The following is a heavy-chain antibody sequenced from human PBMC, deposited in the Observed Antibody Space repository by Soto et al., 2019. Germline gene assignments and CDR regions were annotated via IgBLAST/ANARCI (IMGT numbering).Heavy chain of an antibody. CDR3: ARHRPPYCSGGNCYPVPFDY. V-gene: IGHV4-59*08. Sequence: PSETLSLTCTVSGGSLSSYYWSWIRQPPGKELEWIGYIHSSGRTNYNPSLKSRVTISVDTSKNQFSLRLSSVTAADTAVYHCARHRPPYCSGGNCYPVPFDYWGQGTLVTVSS. CDR2: IHSSGRT. CDR1: GGSLSSYY. D-gene: IGHD2-15*01. J-gene: IGHJ4*02.